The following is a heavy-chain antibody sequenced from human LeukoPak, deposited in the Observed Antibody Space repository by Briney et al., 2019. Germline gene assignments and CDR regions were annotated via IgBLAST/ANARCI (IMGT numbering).Heavy chain of an antibody. CDR2: ISGSGGST. CDR3: AKVGGVIAAAGNFDY. CDR1: GFTFSSYA. J-gene: IGHJ4*02. V-gene: IGHV3-23*01. Sequence: GGSLRLSCAASGFTFSSYALSWVRQAPGKGLEWVSDISGSGGSTYYADSVKGRFTISRDNSKNTLYLQMNSLRAEDTAVYYCAKVGGVIAAAGNFDYWGQGTLVTVSP. D-gene: IGHD6-13*01.